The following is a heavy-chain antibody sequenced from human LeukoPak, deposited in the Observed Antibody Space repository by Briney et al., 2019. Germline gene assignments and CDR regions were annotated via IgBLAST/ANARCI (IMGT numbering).Heavy chain of an antibody. CDR1: GESFSGYY. V-gene: IGHV4-34*01. J-gene: IGHJ4*02. D-gene: IGHD2-2*01. Sequence: PSETLSLTCTVSGESFSGYYWSWIRQPPGKGLEWIGEINHSGSTHYNPSLKSRVTISLDTSKNQFSLKLSSVTAADTAVYYCASTERCSTTCPLDYWGQGTLVTVSS. CDR3: ASTERCSTTCPLDY. CDR2: INHSGST.